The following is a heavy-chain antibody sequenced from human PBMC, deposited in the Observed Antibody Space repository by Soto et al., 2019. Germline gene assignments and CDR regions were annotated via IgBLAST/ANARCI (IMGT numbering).Heavy chain of an antibody. Sequence: QITLKESGPTLVKPTQTLTLPCIFSGFSLTTRGVGVGWIRQPPGKALEWLALIYWDDDKRYSPSLKSRLTITKDTSKNQVVLTFTNMDPVDTATYYCAHVPGSGQLLYSYYYYMDVWGKGATVAVS. V-gene: IGHV2-5*02. CDR3: AHVPGSGQLLYSYYYYMDV. CDR1: GFSLTTRGVG. CDR2: IYWDDDK. J-gene: IGHJ6*03. D-gene: IGHD3-10*01.